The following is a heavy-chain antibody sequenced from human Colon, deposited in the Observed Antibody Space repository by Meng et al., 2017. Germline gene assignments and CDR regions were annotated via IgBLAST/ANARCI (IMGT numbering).Heavy chain of an antibody. CDR1: GLTFLVSS. CDR2: IHNKANSYAT. D-gene: IGHD1-1*01. J-gene: IGHJ5*02. Sequence: VEYGGGLGQPAGYLMRSCSASGLTFLVSSMHWFRQASGQGLEWVGRIHNKANSYATAYPASVKGRFTVSRDDSKNTAYLQMNSLKTEDTAVYYCVRVDWNDVDHWGQGTLVTVSS. CDR3: VRVDWNDVDH. V-gene: IGHV3-73*01.